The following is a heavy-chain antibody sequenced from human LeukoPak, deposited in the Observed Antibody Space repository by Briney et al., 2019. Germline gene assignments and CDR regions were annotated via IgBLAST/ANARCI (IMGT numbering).Heavy chain of an antibody. J-gene: IGHJ3*02. CDR1: GGSINSGSYY. V-gene: IGHV4-61*02. CDR3: ARTYSSGWSRETFDI. CDR2: IYTFGST. D-gene: IGHD6-19*01. Sequence: SETLSLTCTVSGGSINSGSYYWSWIRQPAGKGLEWIGRIYTFGSTSYNPSLKSRVTISIDTSKNQFSLRLSSVTAADTAVYYCARTYSSGWSRETFDIWGQGTMVTVSS.